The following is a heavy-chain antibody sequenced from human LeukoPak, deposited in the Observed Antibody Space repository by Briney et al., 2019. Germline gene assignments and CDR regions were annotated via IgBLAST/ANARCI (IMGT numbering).Heavy chain of an antibody. CDR1: GFTFSDYY. CDR2: ISSSGSTI. Sequence: GGSLRLSCAASGFTFSDYYMSWICQAPGKGLGWVSYISSSGSTIYYADSVKGRFTISRDNAKNSLYLQMNSLRAEDTAVYYCARDLNYDSTYFDYWGQGTLVTVSS. V-gene: IGHV3-11*04. D-gene: IGHD3-22*01. J-gene: IGHJ4*02. CDR3: ARDLNYDSTYFDY.